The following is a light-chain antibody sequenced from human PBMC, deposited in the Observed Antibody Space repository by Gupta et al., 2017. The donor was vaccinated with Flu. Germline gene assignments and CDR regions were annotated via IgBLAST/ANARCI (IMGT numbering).Light chain of an antibody. CDR2: ENN. V-gene: IGLV1-51*02. CDR1: SSNIENNY. Sequence: SSSNIENNYVSWFQQLPGTAPKLLIYENNKRPSGIPDRFSGSKSGTSATLGITGLQTGDEADYYCGTWDASLSAGVFGGGTKLTVL. CDR3: GTWDASLSAGV. J-gene: IGLJ2*01.